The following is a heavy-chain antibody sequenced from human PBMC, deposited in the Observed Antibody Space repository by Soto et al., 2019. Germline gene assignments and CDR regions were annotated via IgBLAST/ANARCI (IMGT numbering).Heavy chain of an antibody. CDR2: ISSSGSTI. CDR3: ARDTYQLLYAFDI. Sequence: QVQLVESGGGLVKPGGSLRLSCAASGFTFSDYYMSWIRQAPGKGLEWVSYISSSGSTIYYADSVKGRFTISRDNAKNSLYLQMNSLSAEDTAVYFWARDTYQLLYAFDIWGQGTMVTVSS. CDR1: GFTFSDYY. D-gene: IGHD2-2*01. J-gene: IGHJ3*02. V-gene: IGHV3-11*01.